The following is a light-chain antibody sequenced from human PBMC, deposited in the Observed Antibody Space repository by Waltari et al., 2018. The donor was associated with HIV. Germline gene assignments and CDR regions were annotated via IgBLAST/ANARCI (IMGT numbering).Light chain of an antibody. J-gene: IGKJ4*01. Sequence: SASVGDRVTITCRASQGIRNDLGWYQQKPGKAPKLLIYAASSLQSGVPSRFSGSGSGTDFTLTISSLQPEDFATYYCLQDYNYFLTFGGGTKVEIK. CDR2: AAS. V-gene: IGKV1-6*01. CDR1: QGIRND. CDR3: LQDYNYFLT.